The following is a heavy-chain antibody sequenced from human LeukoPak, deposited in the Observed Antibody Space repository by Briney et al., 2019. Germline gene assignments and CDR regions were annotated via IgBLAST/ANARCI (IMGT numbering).Heavy chain of an antibody. D-gene: IGHD3-16*01. CDR1: GYTFTSYD. Sequence: ASVKVSCKASGYTFTSYDINWVRQATGQGLEWMGWMNPNSGNTGYAQKFQGRVTMTRNTSISTAYMELSSLRSEDTAVYCCARGGEGLYYFDYWGQGTLVTVSS. CDR2: MNPNSGNT. CDR3: ARGGEGLYYFDY. J-gene: IGHJ4*02. V-gene: IGHV1-8*01.